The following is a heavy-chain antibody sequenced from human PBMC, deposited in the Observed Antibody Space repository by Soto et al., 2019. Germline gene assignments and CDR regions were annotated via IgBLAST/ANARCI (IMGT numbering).Heavy chain of an antibody. CDR2: ISWDDDK. Sequence: QITLKESGPTLVKPTQTLTLTCTFSGFSLSTTEVAVGWIRQPPGKALEWLALISWDDDKRYSPSLKSRLTITKDTSKNPVVFTMTDMYPADTGSYYCAHRRPDAFGDYGIVGQTDAFDIWGPGTMVTVSS. V-gene: IGHV2-5*02. J-gene: IGHJ3*02. CDR3: AHRRPDAFGDYGIVGQTDAFDI. CDR1: GFSLSTTEVA. D-gene: IGHD4-17*01.